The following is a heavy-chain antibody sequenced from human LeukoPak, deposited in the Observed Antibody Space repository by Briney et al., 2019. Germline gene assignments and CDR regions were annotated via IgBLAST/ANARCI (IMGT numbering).Heavy chain of an antibody. J-gene: IGHJ6*02. Sequence: PGGSLRLSCAASGFPFSSYGMHWVRQAPGKGLEWVAVTSYDGTNKYYADSVKGRFTISRDNSKNTLYLQMNSLRAEDTAVYYCAKGYYDSTTNYYYYGMDVWGQGTPVTVSS. V-gene: IGHV3-30*18. CDR2: TSYDGTNK. CDR1: GFPFSSYG. CDR3: AKGYYDSTTNYYYYGMDV. D-gene: IGHD2/OR15-2a*01.